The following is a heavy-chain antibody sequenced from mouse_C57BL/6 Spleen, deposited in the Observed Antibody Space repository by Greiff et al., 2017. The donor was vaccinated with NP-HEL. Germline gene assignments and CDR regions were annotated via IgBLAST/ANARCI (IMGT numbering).Heavy chain of an antibody. V-gene: IGHV1-81*01. J-gene: IGHJ3*01. CDR3: ARAEAITTVVATRAWFAY. Sequence: QVQLQQSGAELARPGASVKLSCKASGYTFTSYGISWVKQRTGQGLEWIGELYPRSGNTYYNEKLQGKATLTADKSSSTAYMELRSLTSEDAAVYFCARAEAITTVVATRAWFAYWGQGTLVTVSA. D-gene: IGHD1-1*01. CDR1: GYTFTSYG. CDR2: LYPRSGNT.